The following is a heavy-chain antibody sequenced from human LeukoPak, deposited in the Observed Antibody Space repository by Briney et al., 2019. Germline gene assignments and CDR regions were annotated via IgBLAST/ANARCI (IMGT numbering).Heavy chain of an antibody. Sequence: GGSLRLSCAASGFTFSSYAMSWVRQAPGKGLEWVAVIPYDGSNKYYADSVKGRFTISRDNSKNTLYLQMNSLRAEDTAVYYCAKDMPIQLWAFDYWGQGTLVTVSS. J-gene: IGHJ4*02. D-gene: IGHD5-18*01. CDR2: IPYDGSNK. V-gene: IGHV3-30*18. CDR3: AKDMPIQLWAFDY. CDR1: GFTFSSYA.